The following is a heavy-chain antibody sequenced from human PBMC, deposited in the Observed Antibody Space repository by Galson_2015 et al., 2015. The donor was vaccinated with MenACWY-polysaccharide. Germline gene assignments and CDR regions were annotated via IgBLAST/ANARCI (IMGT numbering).Heavy chain of an antibody. CDR1: GFTFSNYG. V-gene: IGHV3-30*02. D-gene: IGHD3-16*01. CDR3: AKRGAVGDFDY. CDR2: KPHDGKNT. Sequence: SLRLSCAASGFTFSNYGMHWVRQAPGKGLEWVTFKPHDGKNTYYADSVKGRFTISRDNSKNTLYLQMNSLRPEDTAVYFCAKRGAVGDFDYWGQGTLVTVSS. J-gene: IGHJ4*02.